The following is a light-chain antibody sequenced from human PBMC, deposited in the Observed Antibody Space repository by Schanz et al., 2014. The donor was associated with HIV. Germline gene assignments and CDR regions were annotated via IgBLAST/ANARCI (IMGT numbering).Light chain of an antibody. CDR2: GAS. J-gene: IGKJ1*01. V-gene: IGKV3-20*01. CDR3: QQYGSSPRT. Sequence: EIVLTQSPPTLSLSPGERATLTCRASQSISSYLAWYQKKPGQAPRLLIYGASNRATGIPDRFSASGSGTDFTLTISSLEPEDFAVYYCQQYGSSPRTFGQGTKVEI. CDR1: QSISSY.